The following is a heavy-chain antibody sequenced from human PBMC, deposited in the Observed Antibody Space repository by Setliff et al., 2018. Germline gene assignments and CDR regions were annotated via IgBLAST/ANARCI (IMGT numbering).Heavy chain of an antibody. J-gene: IGHJ4*02. CDR3: TVYNTGSSKDHY. Sequence: GGSLRLSCTVSGLTFRNFWMSWVRQAPGKGLEYVAIIKEDSSQKYYMDSVKGRFTISRDDARNSLFLQMNSLRVEDTALYYCTVYNTGSSKDHYWGQGTPVTVSS. CDR2: IKEDSSQK. V-gene: IGHV3-7*01. CDR1: GLTFRNFW. D-gene: IGHD2-8*02.